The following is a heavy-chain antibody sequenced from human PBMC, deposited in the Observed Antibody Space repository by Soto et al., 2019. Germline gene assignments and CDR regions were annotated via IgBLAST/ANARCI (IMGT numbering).Heavy chain of an antibody. D-gene: IGHD1-26*01. V-gene: IGHV3-21*01. J-gene: IGHJ4*02. Sequence: LRLSCAASGFTFSSYSMNWVRQAPGKGLEWVSSISSSSSYIYYADSVKGRFTISRDNAKNSLYLQMNSLRAEDTAVYYCARFPFGSYPRPGHGDYWGQGTLVTVSS. CDR3: ARFPFGSYPRPGHGDY. CDR1: GFTFSSYS. CDR2: ISSSSSYI.